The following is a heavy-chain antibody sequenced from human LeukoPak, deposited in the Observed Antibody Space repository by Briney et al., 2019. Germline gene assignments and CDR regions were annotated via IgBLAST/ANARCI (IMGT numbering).Heavy chain of an antibody. V-gene: IGHV3-21*01. CDR1: GFTFSSYS. CDR3: ESNDEVATITWNDY. Sequence: GGSLRLSCAASGFTFSSYSMNWVPQAPGKGLEWVSSISSSSSYIYYADSVKGRFTISRDNAKNSLYLQMNSLRAEDTAVYYCESNDEVATITWNDYWSQGTLVTVSS. J-gene: IGHJ4*02. D-gene: IGHD5-24*01. CDR2: ISSSSSYI.